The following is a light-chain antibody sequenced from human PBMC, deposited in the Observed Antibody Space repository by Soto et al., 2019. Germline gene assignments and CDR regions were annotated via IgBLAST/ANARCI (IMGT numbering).Light chain of an antibody. V-gene: IGLV7-46*01. J-gene: IGLJ1*01. CDR1: TGAVTSGHY. Sequence: QTVVTQEPSLTVSPGGTVTLTCGSSTGAVTSGHYPHWFQQKPGQAPRTLIYDTSIKHSWTPARFSGSLLGGKAALTLSGAQPEDEADYYCHVIYTGVGEVFGTGTKVTVL. CDR2: DTS. CDR3: HVIYTGVGEV.